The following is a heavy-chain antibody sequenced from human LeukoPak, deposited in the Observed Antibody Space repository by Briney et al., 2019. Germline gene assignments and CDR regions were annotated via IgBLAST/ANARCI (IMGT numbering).Heavy chain of an antibody. V-gene: IGHV5-51*01. CDR2: IYPGDSDT. CDR1: GYTFTSYW. J-gene: IGHJ4*02. Sequence: GESLKISCKTSGYTFTSYWIGWVRQMPGKGLEWMGIIYPGDSDTRYSPSFQRQVTISADKSISTAYLQWSSLKASDTAMYYCARHQTQQLVLDYWGQGTLVTVSS. D-gene: IGHD6-13*01. CDR3: ARHQTQQLVLDY.